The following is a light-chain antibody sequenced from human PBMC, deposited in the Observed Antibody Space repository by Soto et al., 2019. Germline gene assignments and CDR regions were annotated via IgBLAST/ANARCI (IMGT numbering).Light chain of an antibody. Sequence: EILMTQSPATLSVSPGERATLSCRTSQSVSNNYLAWYQQKPGKAPRLLIYGASNRATGIPDRLSGGGSGTDFTITIRRLEPEDFAVYYCQQYGSSGTFGQGTKVDIK. V-gene: IGKV3-20*01. CDR3: QQYGSSGT. CDR2: GAS. CDR1: QSVSNNY. J-gene: IGKJ1*01.